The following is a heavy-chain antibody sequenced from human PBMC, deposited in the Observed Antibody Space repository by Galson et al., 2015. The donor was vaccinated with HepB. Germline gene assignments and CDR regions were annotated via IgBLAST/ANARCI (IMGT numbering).Heavy chain of an antibody. Sequence: TLSLTCAVSGGSISSSNWWSWVRQPPGKGLEWIGEIYHSGSTNYNPSLKSRVTISVDKSKNQFSLKLSSVTAADTAVYYCARDPPYGRAVEGAVAGTDYWGQGTLVTVSS. CDR3: ARDPPYGRAVEGAVAGTDY. D-gene: IGHD6-19*01. CDR1: GGSISSSNW. J-gene: IGHJ4*02. CDR2: IYHSGST. V-gene: IGHV4-4*02.